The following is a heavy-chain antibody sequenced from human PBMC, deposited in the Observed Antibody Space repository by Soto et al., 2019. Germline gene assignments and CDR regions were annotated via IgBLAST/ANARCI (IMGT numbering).Heavy chain of an antibody. V-gene: IGHV3-23*01. J-gene: IGHJ4*02. D-gene: IGHD2-21*02. Sequence: GGSLRLSCAACGFTFSNSAMSWVRQVPGKGLEWAAGISSGGGHTNYADSVKGRFTISRDNFKDTLYLQMNSLRAEDTALYYCAKVQEFCGYNCYTVDSWGQGALVTVSS. CDR3: AKVQEFCGYNCYTVDS. CDR1: GFTFSNSA. CDR2: ISSGGGHT.